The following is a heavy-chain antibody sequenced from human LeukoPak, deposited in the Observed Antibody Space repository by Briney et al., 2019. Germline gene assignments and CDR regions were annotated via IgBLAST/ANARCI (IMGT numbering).Heavy chain of an antibody. CDR2: IYTSGST. CDR3: ARDSPFCSSTSCSFDY. V-gene: IGHV4-4*07. CDR1: GGSISSYY. Sequence: SETLSLTCTVSGGSISSYYWSWIRQPAGKGLEWIGHIYTSGSTNYNPSLKSRVTMSVDTSKNQFSLKLSSVTAADTAVYYCARDSPFCSSTSCSFDYWGQGTLVTVSS. J-gene: IGHJ4*02. D-gene: IGHD2-2*01.